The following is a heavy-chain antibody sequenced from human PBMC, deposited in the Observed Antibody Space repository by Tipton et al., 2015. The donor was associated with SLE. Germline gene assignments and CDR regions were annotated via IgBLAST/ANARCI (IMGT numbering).Heavy chain of an antibody. Sequence: TLSLTCAVYGGSFSGYYWSWIRQPPGKGLEWIGEINHSGSTNYNPSLKSRVTISIDTSKNQFSLKLTSVTAADTAVYYCASGLSSIGPFDYWGQGTLVTVSS. CDR1: GGSFSGYY. V-gene: IGHV4-34*09. CDR3: ASGLSSIGPFDY. D-gene: IGHD6-6*01. CDR2: INHSGST. J-gene: IGHJ4*02.